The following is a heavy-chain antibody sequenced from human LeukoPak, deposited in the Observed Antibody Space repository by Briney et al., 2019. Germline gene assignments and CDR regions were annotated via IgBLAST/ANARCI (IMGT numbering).Heavy chain of an antibody. CDR2: FDPEDGET. D-gene: IGHD3-10*01. CDR1: GYNLTELS. CDR3: ARDRGVSVLLWFGELEPNWFDP. J-gene: IGHJ5*02. Sequence: ASVKVSCKVSGYNLTELSMHWVRQAPGEGLEWMGGFDPEDGETIYARKFQGRVTMTRDTSTSTVYMELSSLRSEDTAVYYCARDRGVSVLLWFGELEPNWFDPWGQGTLVTVSS. V-gene: IGHV1-24*01.